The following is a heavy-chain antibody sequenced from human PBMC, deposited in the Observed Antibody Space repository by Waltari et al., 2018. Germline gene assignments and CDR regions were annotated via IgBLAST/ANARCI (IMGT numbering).Heavy chain of an antibody. V-gene: IGHV3-23*01. J-gene: IGHJ4*02. D-gene: IGHD3-10*01. CDR3: AKSLGDTYGRYPMDY. Sequence: EVQLLESGGGLVQPGGSLRLSCAASGFTFSGYTMTWVRQAPGKGLEWGSTIRGSGVDTYYADSVKGRFTISRDNSRNTLYLQMNTLRAGDTAVYYCAKSLGDTYGRYPMDYWGQGTLVTVSS. CDR2: IRGSGVDT. CDR1: GFTFSGYT.